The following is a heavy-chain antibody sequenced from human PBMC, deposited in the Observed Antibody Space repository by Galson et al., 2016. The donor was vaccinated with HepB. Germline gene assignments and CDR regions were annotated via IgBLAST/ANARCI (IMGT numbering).Heavy chain of an antibody. CDR3: ARNPRYYEFWSGYSERYFDL. CDR2: ISSSANTI. CDR1: GFTFSSYN. J-gene: IGHJ2*01. Sequence: SLRLSCAASGFTFSSYNMNWVRQAPGKGLEWVSYISSSANTIYDADSVKGRFTISRDNAKNSLYLQMNSLSDEDTALYYCARNPRYYEFWSGYSERYFDLWGRGTLVTVSS. D-gene: IGHD3-3*01. V-gene: IGHV3-48*02.